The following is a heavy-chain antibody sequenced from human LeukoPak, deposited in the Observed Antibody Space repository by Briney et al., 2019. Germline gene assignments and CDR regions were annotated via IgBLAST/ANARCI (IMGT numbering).Heavy chain of an antibody. Sequence: GGSLRLSCAASGFTFSSYAMSWVRQAPGKGLEWVSAISGSGDSTYYADSVKGRFTISRDNSKNTLYLQMNSLRADDMAVYYCAKDPGGDYVSYFDYWGQGTLVTVSS. CDR1: GFTFSSYA. CDR3: AKDPGGDYVSYFDY. V-gene: IGHV3-23*01. J-gene: IGHJ4*02. CDR2: ISGSGDST. D-gene: IGHD4-17*01.